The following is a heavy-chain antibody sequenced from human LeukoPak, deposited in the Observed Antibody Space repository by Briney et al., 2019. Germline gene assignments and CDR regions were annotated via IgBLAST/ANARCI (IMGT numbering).Heavy chain of an antibody. Sequence: TGGSLRLSCAASGFTFSSYAMSWVRQAPGKGLEWVSAISGSGGSTYYADSVKGRFTISRDNSKNTLYLQMNSLRAEDTAVYYCAKDHTPPGNYLAEYFQHWGQGTLVTVSS. V-gene: IGHV3-23*01. CDR2: ISGSGGST. CDR1: GFTFSSYA. D-gene: IGHD4-11*01. CDR3: AKDHTPPGNYLAEYFQH. J-gene: IGHJ1*01.